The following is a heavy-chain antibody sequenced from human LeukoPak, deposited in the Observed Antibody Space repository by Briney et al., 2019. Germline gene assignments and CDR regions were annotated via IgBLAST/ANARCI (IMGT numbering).Heavy chain of an antibody. J-gene: IGHJ3*02. Sequence: SETLSLTCAVYGGSFSGYYWSWIRQPPGKGLEWIGEINHSGSTNYNPSLKSRVTISVDTSKNQFSLKLSSVTAADTAVYYCARGGLWYLRPHDAFDIWGQGTMVTVSS. CDR3: ARGGLWYLRPHDAFDI. CDR1: GGSFSGYY. D-gene: IGHD2-15*01. V-gene: IGHV4-34*01. CDR2: INHSGST.